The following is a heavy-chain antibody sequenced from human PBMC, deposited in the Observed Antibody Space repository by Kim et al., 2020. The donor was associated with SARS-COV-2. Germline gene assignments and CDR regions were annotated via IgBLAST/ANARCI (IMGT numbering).Heavy chain of an antibody. D-gene: IGHD4-17*01. J-gene: IGHJ4*02. CDR1: GFTFGDYA. CDR2: ISWNSGSI. CDR3: AKDMGDYGDYGGSGY. Sequence: GGSLRLSCAASGFTFGDYAMHWVRQAPGKGLEWVSGISWNSGSIGYADSVKGRFTISRDNAKNSLYLQMNSLRAEDTALYYCAKDMGDYGDYGGSGYWGQGTLVTVSS. V-gene: IGHV3-9*01.